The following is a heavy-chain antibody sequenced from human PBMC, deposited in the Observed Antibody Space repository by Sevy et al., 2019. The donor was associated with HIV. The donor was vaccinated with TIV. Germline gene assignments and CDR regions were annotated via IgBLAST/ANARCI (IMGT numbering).Heavy chain of an antibody. V-gene: IGHV4-39*01. CDR2: IYYSGST. Sequence: SETLSLTCTVSGGSISSSSYYWGWIRQPPGKGLEWIGSIYYSGSTYYNPSLKSRVTISVDTSKNQFSLKLSSVTAADTAVYYCERLSGMITFGGVIVDYFDYWGQGTLVTVSS. D-gene: IGHD3-16*02. CDR1: GGSISSSSYY. J-gene: IGHJ4*02. CDR3: ERLSGMITFGGVIVDYFDY.